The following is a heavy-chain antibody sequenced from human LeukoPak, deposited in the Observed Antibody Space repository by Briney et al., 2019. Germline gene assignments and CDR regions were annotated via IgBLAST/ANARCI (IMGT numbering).Heavy chain of an antibody. CDR1: GGTFSSYA. D-gene: IGHD2-15*01. CDR2: IIPIFGTA. Sequence: ASVKVSCKASGGTFSSYAISWVRQAPGQGLEWMGGIIPIFGTANYAQKFQGRVTITADESTSTAYMELSSLRSEDTAVYYCASTLGYCSGGSCSHWFDPWAREPWSPSPQ. J-gene: IGHJ5*02. CDR3: ASTLGYCSGGSCSHWFDP. V-gene: IGHV1-69*01.